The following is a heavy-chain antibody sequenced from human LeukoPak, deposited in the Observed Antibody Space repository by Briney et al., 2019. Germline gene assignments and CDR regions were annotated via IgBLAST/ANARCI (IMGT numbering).Heavy chain of an antibody. Sequence: GRSLRLSCESSGFPFSRFGMDWVRQAPGKGLEWVAVIWYDGSNKYYADSVKGRFTISRDNSKNTLYLQMNSLRAEDTAVYYCARGQPGSVAFDIWGQGTMVTVSS. CDR1: GFPFSRFG. CDR3: ARGQPGSVAFDI. D-gene: IGHD3-10*01. J-gene: IGHJ3*02. CDR2: IWYDGSNK. V-gene: IGHV3-33*08.